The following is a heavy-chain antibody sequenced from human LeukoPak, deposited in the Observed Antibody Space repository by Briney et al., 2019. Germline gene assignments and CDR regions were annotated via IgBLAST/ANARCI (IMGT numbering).Heavy chain of an antibody. CDR3: ARVYGAGYDFRGAFDI. V-gene: IGHV4-59*01. CDR2: IYYTGST. D-gene: IGHD5-12*01. J-gene: IGHJ6*04. CDR1: GDSISTYY. Sequence: SETLSLTCTVSGDSISTYYWSWIRQPPGKGLEWIGYIYYTGSTNYNPSLKSRVTVSVDTSKNQFSLKLSSVTAADTAVYYCARVYGAGYDFRGAFDIWGKGTTVTISS.